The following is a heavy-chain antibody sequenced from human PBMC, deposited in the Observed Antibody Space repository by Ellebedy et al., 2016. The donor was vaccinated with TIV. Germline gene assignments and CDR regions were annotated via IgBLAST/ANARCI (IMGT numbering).Heavy chain of an antibody. CDR3: ARDRIATFDY. Sequence: SVKVSCXASGGTFSSYAISWVRQAPGQGLEWMGGIIPIFGTANYAQKFQGRVTITADESTSTAYMELRSLRSDDTAVYYCARDRIATFDYWGQGTLVTVSS. CDR1: GGTFSSYA. J-gene: IGHJ4*02. CDR2: IIPIFGTA. D-gene: IGHD2/OR15-2a*01. V-gene: IGHV1-69*13.